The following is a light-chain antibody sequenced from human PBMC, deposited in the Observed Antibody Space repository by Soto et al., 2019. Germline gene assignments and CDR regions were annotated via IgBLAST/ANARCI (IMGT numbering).Light chain of an antibody. CDR2: AAS. CDR1: QSTSIY. Sequence: DIQMTQSPSSLSASVGDRVTITCRAGQSTSIYVNWYQQKPGKAPKLLIYAASSLQSGVPSRFSGSESGTDFTLTISSLQPEDFANYYCQQSYSTPYTFGQGTKLDIK. V-gene: IGKV1-39*01. CDR3: QQSYSTPYT. J-gene: IGKJ2*01.